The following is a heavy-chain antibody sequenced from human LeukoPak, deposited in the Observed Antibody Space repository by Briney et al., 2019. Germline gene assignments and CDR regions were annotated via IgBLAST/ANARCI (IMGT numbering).Heavy chain of an antibody. CDR3: GSSEDGYIDY. D-gene: IGHD2-15*01. CDR2: ISTHGTTA. CDR1: GLPFVKHY. J-gene: IGHJ4*02. Sequence: GGSLRLSCSASGLPFVKHYLHWVRQAPGTGLLWVSRISTHGTTALYADSVRGRFPISLVYAMNTLFFHMTRLRGEDTVVYYCGSSEDGYIDYWGQGTLVTVSS. V-gene: IGHV3-74*01.